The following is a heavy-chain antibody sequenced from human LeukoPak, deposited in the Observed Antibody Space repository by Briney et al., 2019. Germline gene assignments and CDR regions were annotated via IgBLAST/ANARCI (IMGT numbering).Heavy chain of an antibody. Sequence: SETLSLTCTVSGGSISSYYWSWIRQPPGKGLEWIGYIYYSGSTNYNPSLKSRVTISVDTSKNQFSLKLSSVTAADTAVYYCARRAHYYDSSGYYRLGYYYYMDVWGKGTTVTISS. CDR1: GGSISSYY. CDR3: ARRAHYYDSSGYYRLGYYYYMDV. J-gene: IGHJ6*03. V-gene: IGHV4-59*12. D-gene: IGHD3-22*01. CDR2: IYYSGST.